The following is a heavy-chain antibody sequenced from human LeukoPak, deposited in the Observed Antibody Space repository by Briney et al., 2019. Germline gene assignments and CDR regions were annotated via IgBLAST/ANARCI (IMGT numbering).Heavy chain of an antibody. CDR1: RFTFSSYS. CDR2: ISSSSSTI. CDR3: ARTIAAAKYNWFDP. J-gene: IGHJ5*02. D-gene: IGHD6-13*01. V-gene: IGHV3-48*04. Sequence: PGGSLRLSCAASRFTFSSYSMNWVRQAPGKGLEWVSYISSSSSTIYYADSVKGRFTISRDNAKNSLYLQMNSLRAEDTAVYYCARTIAAAKYNWFDPWGQGTLVTVSS.